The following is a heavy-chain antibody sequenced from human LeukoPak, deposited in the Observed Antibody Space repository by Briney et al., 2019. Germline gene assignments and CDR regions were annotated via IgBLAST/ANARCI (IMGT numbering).Heavy chain of an antibody. V-gene: IGHV1-3*01. CDR2: INAGNGNT. CDR3: ARAYQNVLLWFGELLYGY. D-gene: IGHD3-10*01. Sequence: GASVKVSCKASGYTFTSYAMHWVRQAPGQRLEWMGWINAGNGNTKYSQKFQGRVTITRDTSASTAYMELSSLRSEDTAVYYCARAYQNVLLWFGELLYGYWGQGTLVTVSS. CDR1: GYTFTSYA. J-gene: IGHJ4*02.